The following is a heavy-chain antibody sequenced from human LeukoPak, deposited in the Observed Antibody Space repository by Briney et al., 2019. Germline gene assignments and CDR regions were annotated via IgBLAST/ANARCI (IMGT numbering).Heavy chain of an antibody. CDR3: VREGGVSGYVLLDY. D-gene: IGHD5-12*01. J-gene: IGHJ4*02. CDR2: INQDGSEE. V-gene: IGHV3-7*01. CDR1: GFTFSNYW. Sequence: PGGSLRLSCAASGFTFSNYWMSWVRQAPGKGLEWVAHINQDGSEEHYMDSVKARFIISRDNAKNSLSLQMDSLRAENTAVYYCVREGGVSGYVLLDYWGQGPLVTVSS.